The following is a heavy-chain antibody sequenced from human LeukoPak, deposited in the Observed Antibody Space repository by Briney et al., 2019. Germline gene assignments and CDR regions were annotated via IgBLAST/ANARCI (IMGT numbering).Heavy chain of an antibody. D-gene: IGHD1-7*01. J-gene: IGHJ3*02. V-gene: IGHV3-30*03. Sequence: GGSLRLSCAASGFTFSSYGMHWVRQAPGKGLEWVAVISYDGSNKYYADSVKGRFTISRDNSKNTLYLQMNSLRAEDTAVYYCARETGTGTIAFDIWGQGTMVTVSS. CDR2: ISYDGSNK. CDR1: GFTFSSYG. CDR3: ARETGTGTIAFDI.